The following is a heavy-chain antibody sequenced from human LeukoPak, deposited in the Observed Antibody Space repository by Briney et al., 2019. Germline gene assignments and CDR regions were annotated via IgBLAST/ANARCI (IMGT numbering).Heavy chain of an antibody. D-gene: IGHD6-13*01. V-gene: IGHV4-59*01. J-gene: IGHJ5*02. CDR3: AREVAAAGGHNWFDP. Sequence: SETLSLTCTVSGGSISSYYWSWIRPPPGKGLEWIGYIYFSGSTNYNPSLKSRVTISVDTSKNQFSLKLSSVTAADTAVYYCAREVAAAGGHNWFDPWGQGTLVTVSS. CDR2: IYFSGST. CDR1: GGSISSYY.